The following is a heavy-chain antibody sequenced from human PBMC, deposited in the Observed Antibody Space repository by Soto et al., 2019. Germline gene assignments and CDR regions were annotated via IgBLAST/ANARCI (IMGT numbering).Heavy chain of an antibody. CDR1: GFTFNRYS. Sequence: PGGSLRLSCAASGFTFNRYSMNWVRQAPGKGLEWVASISSTTNYIYYGDSMKGRFTISRDNAKNSLYLEMNSLRAEETAVYYCAREYEDLTSNFDYWGQGTLVTVSS. CDR3: AREYEDLTSNFDY. D-gene: IGHD3-3*01. CDR2: ISSTTNYI. J-gene: IGHJ4*02. V-gene: IGHV3-21*06.